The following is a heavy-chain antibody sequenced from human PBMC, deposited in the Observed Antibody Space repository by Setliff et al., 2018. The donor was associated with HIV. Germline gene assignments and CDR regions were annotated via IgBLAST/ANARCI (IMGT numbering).Heavy chain of an antibody. CDR3: ARVQMAYAAFDV. CDR1: GGSISTYY. Sequence: PSATLSLTCTVSGGSISTYYWSWIRQPPGKGLEWIGSIYFTGSSDNNPSLKSRVTLSVDTSKHQFSLKLSSVTAADTAVYYCARVQMAYAAFDVWGQGTMVTVSS. V-gene: IGHV4-59*01. D-gene: IGHD4-17*01. CDR2: IYFTGSS. J-gene: IGHJ3*01.